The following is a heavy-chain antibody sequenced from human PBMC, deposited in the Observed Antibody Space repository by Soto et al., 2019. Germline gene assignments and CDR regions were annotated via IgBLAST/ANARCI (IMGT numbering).Heavy chain of an antibody. CDR2: ILPIFGTT. CDR1: GGTFNTSN. V-gene: IGHV1-69*01. J-gene: IGHJ6*02. CDR3: ARDETGDSYYYYYGMDV. Sequence: QVQLVQSGAEVKKPGSSVKVSCKASGGTFNTSNINWVRQAPGQGLEWMGGILPIFGTTNYAQRFQGRVTITADDSTSTAYMELSSLRSEDTAVYYCARDETGDSYYYYYGMDVWGQGTTVTVTS. D-gene: IGHD7-27*01.